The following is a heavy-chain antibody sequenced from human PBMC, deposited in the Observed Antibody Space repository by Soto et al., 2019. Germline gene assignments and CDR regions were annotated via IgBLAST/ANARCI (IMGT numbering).Heavy chain of an antibody. D-gene: IGHD6-19*01. V-gene: IGHV1-3*01. CDR1: GYTLTNFA. Sequence: QVQLVQPGAEVRKPGASVKLPCKASGYTLTNFAMQWVRQAPGQRLEWMGWINGGNGSTKYSQNFQGRVTITTDTSASTVYMELSSLRSEDTAAYFCARGGFSGRGYFYYYMDVWGKGTTVTVSS. CDR3: ARGGFSGRGYFYYYMDV. J-gene: IGHJ6*03. CDR2: INGGNGST.